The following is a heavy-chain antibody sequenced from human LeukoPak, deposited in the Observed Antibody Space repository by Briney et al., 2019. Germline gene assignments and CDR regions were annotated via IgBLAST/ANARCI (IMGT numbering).Heavy chain of an antibody. CDR1: GLTFKNFA. CDR3: TIDLMTGFSSGWHFAY. V-gene: IGHV3-23*01. D-gene: IGHD6-19*01. Sequence: GGSLRLSCAASGLTFKNFAMSWVRQAPGKGLEWLAVTSGDEDSTHYADSVRGHFVISTDNSKNTSFLHMNSLRAEDTAVYYCTIDLMTGFSSGWHFAYWGQGALVTVS. J-gene: IGHJ4*02. CDR2: TSGDEDST.